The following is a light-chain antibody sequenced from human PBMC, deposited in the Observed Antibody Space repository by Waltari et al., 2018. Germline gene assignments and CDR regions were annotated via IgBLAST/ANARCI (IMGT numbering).Light chain of an antibody. J-gene: IGKJ2*01. V-gene: IGKV3-15*01. CDR3: QQYNNWPLYT. CDR1: QSVSNT. CDR2: DAS. Sequence: EAMMTQSPATLSVSPGDRATPSCRASQSVSNTVAWFQQKPGQAPSLLIFDASTRATGVPARFSGSGSGTEFTLTISSLQTEDFAVYYCQQYNNWPLYTFGQGTKLEIK.